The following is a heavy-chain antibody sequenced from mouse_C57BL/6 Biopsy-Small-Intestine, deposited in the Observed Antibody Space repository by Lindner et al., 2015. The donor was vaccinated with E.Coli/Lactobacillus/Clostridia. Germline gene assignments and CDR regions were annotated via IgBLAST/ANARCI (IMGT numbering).Heavy chain of an antibody. V-gene: IGHV1-64*01. CDR3: ARELTPGKYPSYSYYYGMDV. Sequence: SVKVSCKASGYSFTGYYIHWVRQALGQGLEWMGWIIPNSGDTNYAQKFQGRITMSRDTSITTAYMELNRLRSDDTAVYYCARELTPGKYPSYSYYYGMDVWGPGTTVTVSS. CDR1: GYSFTGYY. D-gene: IGHD2-10*01. CDR2: IIPNSGDT. J-gene: IGHJ1*01.